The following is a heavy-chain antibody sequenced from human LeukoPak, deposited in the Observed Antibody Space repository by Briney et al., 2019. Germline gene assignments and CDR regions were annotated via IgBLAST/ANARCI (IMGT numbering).Heavy chain of an antibody. Sequence: GGSLRLSCAACGFSFSTFAMSWVRQAPGKGMEWVSTISRSADFTYHADSVRSRFTVSRDNSKNTLFLQMNSLTAEDTAVYYCATEAPPYYDNSGYYADWGQGTLVTVSS. D-gene: IGHD3-22*01. J-gene: IGHJ4*02. CDR1: GFSFSTFA. CDR3: ATEAPPYYDNSGYYAD. CDR2: ISRSADFT. V-gene: IGHV3-23*01.